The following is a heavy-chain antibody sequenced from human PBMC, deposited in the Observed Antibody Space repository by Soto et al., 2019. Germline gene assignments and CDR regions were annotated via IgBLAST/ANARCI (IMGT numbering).Heavy chain of an antibody. D-gene: IGHD6-19*01. J-gene: IGHJ4*02. CDR1: GGSISSSSYY. V-gene: IGHV4-39*01. CDR3: ARRGRGEMWLAFDY. Sequence: SETLSLTCTVSGGSISSSSYYWGWIRQPPGKGLEWIGSIYYSGSTYYNPSLKSRVTISVDTSKNQFSLKLSSVTAADTAVYYCARRGRGEMWLAFDYWGQGTLVTVSS. CDR2: IYYSGST.